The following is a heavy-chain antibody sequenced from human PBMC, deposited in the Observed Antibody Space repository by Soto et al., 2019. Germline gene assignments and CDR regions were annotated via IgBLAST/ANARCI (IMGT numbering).Heavy chain of an antibody. D-gene: IGHD1-1*01. CDR3: ATWHEREHAFDV. J-gene: IGHJ3*01. Sequence: DVQLVESGGGLIQPGESLRLSCAAFGLTISGKKYVAWVRQAPVKGLEWVTALYDVDGSFYAESVTGRFTTSSDSSKTTVYLQMNYLRPDDTAVYYCATWHEREHAFDVWGQGTTGTISS. CDR2: LYDVDGS. V-gene: IGHV3-53*01. CDR1: GLTISGKKY.